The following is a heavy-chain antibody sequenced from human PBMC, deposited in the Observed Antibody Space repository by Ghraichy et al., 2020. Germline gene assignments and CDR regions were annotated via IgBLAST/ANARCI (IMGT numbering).Heavy chain of an antibody. D-gene: IGHD5-12*01. CDR1: GFTFSSYE. CDR3: ARGGYEVEH. J-gene: IGHJ1*01. Sequence: GGSLRLSCAASGFTFSSYEMNWVRQAPGKGLEWVSYISSGATTVYHADSVKGRFTISRDNAKNSLYLQMNSLRAEDTAVYYCARGGYEVEHWGQGTLVTVSP. CDR2: ISSGATTV. V-gene: IGHV3-48*03.